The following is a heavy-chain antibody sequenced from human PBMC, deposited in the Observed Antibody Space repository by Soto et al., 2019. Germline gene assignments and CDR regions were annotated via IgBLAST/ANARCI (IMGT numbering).Heavy chain of an antibody. CDR1: GITFSNYW. Sequence: GESLKISCVGSGITFSNYWMDWVRQTPGKGLEWVANIKPDGSAKAYVDSVKGRFTVSRDNAKNSLYLQMNSMRAEDTAVYFCAAWDISNPWGQGTLVTVSS. J-gene: IGHJ5*02. D-gene: IGHD2-15*01. CDR3: AAWDISNP. CDR2: IKPDGSAK. V-gene: IGHV3-7*01.